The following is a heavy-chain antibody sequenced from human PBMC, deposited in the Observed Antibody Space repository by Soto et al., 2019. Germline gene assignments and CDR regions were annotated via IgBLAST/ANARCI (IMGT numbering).Heavy chain of an antibody. CDR1: GFALSGAS. V-gene: IGHV3-48*02. Sequence: GGSLGLSCAYCGFALSGASMNWVRQAPGKGLEWVSYISASGATIYYADSVKGRFTISRDKAQNSVYLQMDSLKDEDTAVYYCARDLTDFAKYYFAYWGQGALVTV. CDR2: ISASGATI. CDR3: ARDLTDFAKYYFAY. J-gene: IGHJ4*02. D-gene: IGHD3-9*01.